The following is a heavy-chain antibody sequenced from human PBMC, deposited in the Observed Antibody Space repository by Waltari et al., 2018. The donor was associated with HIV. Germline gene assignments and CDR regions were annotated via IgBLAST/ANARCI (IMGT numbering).Heavy chain of an antibody. CDR2: IYYSGST. D-gene: IGHD6-19*01. V-gene: IGHV4-59*01. CDR1: GGSISSYY. Sequence: QVQLQESGPGLVKPSETMSLTCPVSGGSISSYYWSWIRQPPGKGLEWIGYIYYSGSTNYNPSLKSRVTISVDTSKNQFSLKLSSVTAADTAVYYCARLRFGAVAGTGPFDYWGQGTLVTVSS. CDR3: ARLRFGAVAGTGPFDY. J-gene: IGHJ4*02.